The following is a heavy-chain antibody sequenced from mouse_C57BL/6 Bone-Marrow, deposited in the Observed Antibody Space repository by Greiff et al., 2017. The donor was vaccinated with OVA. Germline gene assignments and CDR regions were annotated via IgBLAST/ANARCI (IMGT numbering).Heavy chain of an antibody. CDR1: GYSITSGYD. CDR2: ISYSGST. V-gene: IGHV3-1*01. CDR3: ARAGSSRYAMDD. Sequence: EVHLVESGPGMVKPSQSLSLTCTVTGYSITSGYDWHWIRHFPGNKLEWMGYISYSGSTNYNPSLKSRISITHDTSKNHFFLKLNSVTTEDTATYYCARAGSSRYAMDDWGQGTSVTVSS. D-gene: IGHD1-1*01. J-gene: IGHJ4*01.